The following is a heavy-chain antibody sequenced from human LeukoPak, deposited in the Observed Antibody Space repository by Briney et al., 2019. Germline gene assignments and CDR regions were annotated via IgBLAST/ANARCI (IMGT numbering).Heavy chain of an antibody. CDR1: GFTFSSFW. D-gene: IGHD1-26*01. CDR2: IKQDGSEK. V-gene: IGHV3-7*01. Sequence: GGSLRLSCAVSGFTFSSFWMSWVRQAPGKGLEWVANIKQDGSEKHYVDAVKGRFTISRDNAKNSLSLQMSSLRAEDTAVYYCASYSGSDSFDDWGQGTLVTVSS. J-gene: IGHJ4*02. CDR3: ASYSGSDSFDD.